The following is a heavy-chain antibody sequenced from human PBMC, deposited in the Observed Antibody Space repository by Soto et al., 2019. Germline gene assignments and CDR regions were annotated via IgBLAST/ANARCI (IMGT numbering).Heavy chain of an antibody. J-gene: IGHJ4*02. CDR1: GFTFSNAW. Sequence: GGSMRLSCAASGFTFSNAWMNWVRQAPGKGLEWVGRIKSKTDGGTTDYAAPVKGRFTISRDDSKNTLYLQMNSLKTEDTAVYYCTTDPVTMIVVVPSSGWGQGTLVTVSS. D-gene: IGHD3-22*01. CDR2: IKSKTDGGTT. CDR3: TTDPVTMIVVVPSSG. V-gene: IGHV3-15*07.